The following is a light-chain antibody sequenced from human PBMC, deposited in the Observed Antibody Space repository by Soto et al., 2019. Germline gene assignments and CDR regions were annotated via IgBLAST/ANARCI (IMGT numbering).Light chain of an antibody. CDR2: DAS. V-gene: IGKV3-11*01. CDR3: QQRSNWPPWT. Sequence: EIVLTQSPATLSLSPGERANLSCRASPSVNSYLAWYQQKLCQSPRLLIYDASNRATGIPARFSGSWSGTDFTLTISSLEPEDFAVYYCQQRSNWPPWTFGQGTKVDIK. J-gene: IGKJ1*01. CDR1: PSVNSY.